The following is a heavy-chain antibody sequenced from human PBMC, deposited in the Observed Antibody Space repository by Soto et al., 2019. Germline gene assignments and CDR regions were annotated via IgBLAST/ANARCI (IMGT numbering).Heavy chain of an antibody. D-gene: IGHD3-22*01. Sequence: QVQLVQSGAEVKKPGSSVKVSCKASGGTFSTYAINWVRQAPGQGLEWMGGIIPMFGTAEYAQKFQGRVTIAADERTGTAYMELSSLRSEDRAVYCCARGDNYYDIRGHYYYGMDVWGQGTTVTVSS. J-gene: IGHJ6*02. CDR1: GGTFSTYA. CDR3: ARGDNYYDIRGHYYYGMDV. CDR2: IIPMFGTA. V-gene: IGHV1-69*01.